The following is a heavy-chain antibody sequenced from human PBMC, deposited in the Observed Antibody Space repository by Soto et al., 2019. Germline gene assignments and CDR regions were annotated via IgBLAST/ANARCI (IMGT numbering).Heavy chain of an antibody. Sequence: ASVKVSCKASGNTFTSYDINWVRQATGHGREWMGRINPNSGNIGCAQKFQGRVTMTRDTAIRTAYMEVSRLRSDDTAVYYCARGRASGSYYLLDYWGQGTLVTVSS. V-gene: IGHV1-8*01. CDR3: ARGRASGSYYLLDY. J-gene: IGHJ4*02. D-gene: IGHD3-10*01. CDR1: GNTFTSYD. CDR2: INPNSGNI.